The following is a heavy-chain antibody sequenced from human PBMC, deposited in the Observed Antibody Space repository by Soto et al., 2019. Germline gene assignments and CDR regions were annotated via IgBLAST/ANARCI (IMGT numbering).Heavy chain of an antibody. D-gene: IGHD2-2*01. CDR3: ALGRNPSTYFDS. CDR2: IYHSGST. J-gene: IGHJ4*02. V-gene: IGHV4-31*03. CDR1: SGSISSGGYY. Sequence: QVQLQESGPGLVKPSQTLSLTCTVSSGSISSGGYYWSWIRQHPVKGLEFIGYIYHSGSTYYNPSLRSRVTISADTSTNQFSLTLNSVTAADTAVYYCALGRNPSTYFDSWGQGTLVTVSS.